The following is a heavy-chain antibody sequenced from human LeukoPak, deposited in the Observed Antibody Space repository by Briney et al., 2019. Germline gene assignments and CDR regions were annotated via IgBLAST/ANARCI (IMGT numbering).Heavy chain of an antibody. CDR1: GYTFTSFG. D-gene: IGHD5-12*01. CDR2: ISTHNGNT. J-gene: IGHJ4*02. V-gene: IGHV1-18*01. Sequence: WASVKVSCKASGYTFTSFGISWVRQAPGQGLEWMGWISTHNGNTNYAQNVQDRVTLTTDTSTSAAYMELRSLRSDDTAVYHCARGLSSGDGYWGQGTLVTVSS. CDR3: ARGLSSGDGY.